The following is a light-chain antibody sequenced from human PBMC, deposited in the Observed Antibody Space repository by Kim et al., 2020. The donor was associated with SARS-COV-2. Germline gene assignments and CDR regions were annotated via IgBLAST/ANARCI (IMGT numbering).Light chain of an antibody. CDR1: QDITNY. V-gene: IGKV1-33*01. J-gene: IGKJ5*01. CDR2: DAS. CDR3: QQYDYLPMT. Sequence: DIQMTQSPSSLSASIGDRVTITCQASQDITNYLNWYQQKPGKAPKLLIYDASNLETGVPPRFSGSGSGTDFTFAISSLQPEDIATYYCQQYDYLPMTFGQGTRLEIK.